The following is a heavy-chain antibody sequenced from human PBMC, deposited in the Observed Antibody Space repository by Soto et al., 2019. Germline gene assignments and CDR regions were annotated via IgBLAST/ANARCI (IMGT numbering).Heavy chain of an antibody. V-gene: IGHV1-58*01. CDR3: AADQSDSSGYFPPRFQH. D-gene: IGHD3-22*01. J-gene: IGHJ1*01. CDR2: IVVGSGNT. Sequence: SVKVSCKASGFTFTSSAVQWVRQARGQRLEWIGWIVVGSGNTNYAQKFQERVTITRDMSTSTAYMELSSLRSEDTAVYYCAADQSDSSGYFPPRFQHWGQGTLVTVS. CDR1: GFTFTSSA.